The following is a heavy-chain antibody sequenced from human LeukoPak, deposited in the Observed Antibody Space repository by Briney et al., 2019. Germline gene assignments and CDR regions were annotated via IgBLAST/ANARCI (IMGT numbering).Heavy chain of an antibody. CDR3: ARHAGGIAAAGTRLFDY. CDR1: GASFSSSTYY. J-gene: IGHJ4*02. D-gene: IGHD6-13*01. Sequence: SETLSLTCTVSGASFSSSTYYWGWIRQPPGKGLEWIGSISYSGSTYYSPSLKSRVTMSVDTSKNQFSLKLSSVTAADTAVYYCARHAGGIAAAGTRLFDYWGQGTLVTVSS. CDR2: ISYSGST. V-gene: IGHV4-39*01.